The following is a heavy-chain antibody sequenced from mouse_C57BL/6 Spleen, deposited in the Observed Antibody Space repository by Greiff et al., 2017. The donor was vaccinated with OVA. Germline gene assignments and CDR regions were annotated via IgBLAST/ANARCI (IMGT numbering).Heavy chain of an antibody. J-gene: IGHJ4*01. V-gene: IGHV1-4*01. CDR3: ARSYGRGYAMDY. CDR1: GYTFTSYT. D-gene: IGHD1-1*01. Sequence: QVQLQQSGAELARPGASVKMSCKASGYTFTSYTMHWVKQRPGQGLEWIGYINPSSGYTKYNQKFKDKATLTADKSSSTAYMQLSSLTSEDSAVYYCARSYGRGYAMDYWGQGTSVTVSS. CDR2: INPSSGYT.